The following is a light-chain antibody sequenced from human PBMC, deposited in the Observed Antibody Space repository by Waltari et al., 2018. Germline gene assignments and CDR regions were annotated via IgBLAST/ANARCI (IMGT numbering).Light chain of an antibody. CDR1: LSAVGTFNL. CDR2: EDN. Sequence: QSALTQPASVSGSPGQSIPISCTGTLSAVGTFNLFPWYQQHPGKAPKLIIYEDNKRPSGVSDRLSGSKSGNTASLTISGLQAEDEADYYCCTYVGRTTFHVTFGGGTKLTVL. V-gene: IGLV2-23*02. CDR3: CTYVGRTTFHVT. J-gene: IGLJ2*01.